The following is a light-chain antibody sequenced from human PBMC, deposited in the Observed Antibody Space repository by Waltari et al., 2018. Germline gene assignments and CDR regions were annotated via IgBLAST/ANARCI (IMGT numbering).Light chain of an antibody. CDR3: AGWDDTLNGPL. Sequence: QSVLTQPPSASGTPGQTVTISCSGGSSNIGSNAVSRYQQPPGAAPKVLIHSNNQRPSGVPDRFSGSKSGTSASLAISGLQSEDEADYYCAGWDDTLNGPLFGTGTKVTVL. CDR2: SNN. CDR1: SSNIGSNA. J-gene: IGLJ1*01. V-gene: IGLV1-44*01.